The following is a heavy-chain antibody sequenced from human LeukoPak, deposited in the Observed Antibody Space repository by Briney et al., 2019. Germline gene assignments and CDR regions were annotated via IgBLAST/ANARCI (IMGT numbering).Heavy chain of an antibody. CDR1: GYTFTRYY. Sequence: ASVKVSCKDSGYTFTRYYMHWVRQAPGQGLEWMGWINPNSGGTNYAQKFQGRVTMTRDTSISTAYMELSRLTADDTALYYCARTYTAVHYFDYWGQGTLVTVSS. CDR2: INPNSGGT. CDR3: ARTYTAVHYFDY. J-gene: IGHJ4*02. V-gene: IGHV1-2*02. D-gene: IGHD2-21*02.